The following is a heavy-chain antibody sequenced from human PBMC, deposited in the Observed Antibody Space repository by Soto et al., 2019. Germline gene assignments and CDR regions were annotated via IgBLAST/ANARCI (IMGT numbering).Heavy chain of an antibody. CDR2: ISYDGSNK. J-gene: IGHJ4*02. D-gene: IGHD6-19*01. Sequence: PGESLKISCAASGFTFGSYAMHWVRQAPGKGLEWVAVISYDGSNKYYADSVKGRFTISRDNSKNTLYLQMNSLRAEDTAVYYCAKDGYSSGWYKEWGQGALVTV. V-gene: IGHV3-30-3*01. CDR3: AKDGYSSGWYKE. CDR1: GFTFGSYA.